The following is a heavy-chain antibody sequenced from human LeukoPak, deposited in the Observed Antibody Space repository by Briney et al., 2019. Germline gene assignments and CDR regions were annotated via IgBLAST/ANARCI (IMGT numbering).Heavy chain of an antibody. V-gene: IGHV4-61*01. CDR3: ASGGYSLQY. CDR1: GGSVSSGSYY. J-gene: IGHJ1*01. Sequence: SETLSLTCTVSGGSVSSGSYYWSWIRQPPGKGLEWIGYIYYSGSTNYNPSLKSRVTISVDTSKNQFSLKVRSVTAADTAVYYCASGGYSLQYWGQGTLVTVSS. D-gene: IGHD6-13*01. CDR2: IYYSGST.